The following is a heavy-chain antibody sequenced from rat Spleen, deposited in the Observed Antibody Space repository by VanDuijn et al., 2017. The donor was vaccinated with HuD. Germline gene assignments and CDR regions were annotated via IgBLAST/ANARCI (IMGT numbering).Heavy chain of an antibody. J-gene: IGHJ2*01. V-gene: IGHV5-25*01. CDR3: TRVDYPGVAHYFDY. CDR1: GFTFSDFY. CDR2: ISTSGAGT. D-gene: IGHD1-4*01. Sequence: EVQLVESGGGLVQPGRSMKLSCAALGFTFSDFYMAWVRQAPTEGLEWVASISTSGAGTYYRDSVKGRFTVSRDNSKSTLYLQMNSLRSEDTATYYCTRVDYPGVAHYFDYWGQGVMVTVSS.